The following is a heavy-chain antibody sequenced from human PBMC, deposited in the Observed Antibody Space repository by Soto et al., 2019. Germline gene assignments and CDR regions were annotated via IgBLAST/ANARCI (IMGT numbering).Heavy chain of an antibody. CDR3: AREGGSKTLQPSHNWFDT. CDR2: INANNGGA. V-gene: IGHV1-2*02. Sequence: QVQLVQSGAEVKKPGASVKVSCKASGYTFTDYHIHWVRQAPGQGLEFMGWINANNGGAGSAQRFQGRVTVTRDTSISTVYMELSNLRSDDTAVYYCAREGGSKTLQPSHNWFDTWGQGTLVSVSS. CDR1: GYTFTDYH. J-gene: IGHJ5*02. D-gene: IGHD6-13*01.